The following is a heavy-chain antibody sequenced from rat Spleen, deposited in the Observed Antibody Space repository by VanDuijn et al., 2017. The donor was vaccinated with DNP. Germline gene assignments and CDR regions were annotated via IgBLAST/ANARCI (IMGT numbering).Heavy chain of an antibody. CDR2: MQTGGDT. CDR1: GFSLTSYN. V-gene: IGHV2-45*01. CDR3: ARNYNHYGYFDY. Sequence: QVQLMESGPGLVQPSETLSLTCTVSGFSLTSYNVHWVRQPPGKGLEWMGRMQTGGDTDFTSALKSRLSISRDTSKSQVFLQMNSLQTEDTAMYFCARNYNHYGYFDYWGQGVMVTVS. D-gene: IGHD1-10*01. J-gene: IGHJ2*01.